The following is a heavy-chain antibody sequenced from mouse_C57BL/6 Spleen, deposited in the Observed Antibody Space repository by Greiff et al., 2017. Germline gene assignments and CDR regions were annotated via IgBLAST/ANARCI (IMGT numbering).Heavy chain of an antibody. CDR3: ARCDYGSSSYAMDY. J-gene: IGHJ4*01. CDR2: IYPGDGDT. D-gene: IGHD1-1*01. Sequence: VQLQQSGAELVKPGSSVKISCKASGYAFSSYWMNWVKQRPGKGLEWIGQIYPGDGDTNYNGKFKGKATLTADKSSSTAYMQLSSLTSEDSAVYFCARCDYGSSSYAMDYWGQGTSVTVSS. CDR1: GYAFSSYW. V-gene: IGHV1-80*01.